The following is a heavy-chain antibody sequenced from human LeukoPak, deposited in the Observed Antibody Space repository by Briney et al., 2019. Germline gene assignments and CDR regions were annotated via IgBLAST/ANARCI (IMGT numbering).Heavy chain of an antibody. Sequence: SETLSLTCTVSGGSISSGDYYWSWIRQPPGKGLEWIGYIYYSGSTYYNPSLKSRVTISVDTSKNQFSLKLSSVTAADTAVYYCARAPSSGQKNWFDPWGQGTLVTVSS. CDR1: GGSISSGDYY. V-gene: IGHV4-30-4*01. D-gene: IGHD3-22*01. J-gene: IGHJ5*02. CDR3: ARAPSSGQKNWFDP. CDR2: IYYSGST.